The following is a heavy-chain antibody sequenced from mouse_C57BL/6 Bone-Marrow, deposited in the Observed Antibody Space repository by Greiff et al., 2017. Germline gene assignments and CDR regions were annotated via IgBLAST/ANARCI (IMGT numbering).Heavy chain of an antibody. CDR2: IYPRSGNT. CDR1: GYTFTSYG. CDR3: ALLYYGSSPYYFDY. Sequence: QVQLQQSGAELARPGASVKLSCKASGYTFTSYGISWVKQRTGQGLEWIGEIYPRSGNTYYTEKFKGKATLTADKSSSTAYMELRSLTSEDSAVYFCALLYYGSSPYYFDYGGQGTTLTVSS. V-gene: IGHV1-81*01. J-gene: IGHJ2*01. D-gene: IGHD1-1*01.